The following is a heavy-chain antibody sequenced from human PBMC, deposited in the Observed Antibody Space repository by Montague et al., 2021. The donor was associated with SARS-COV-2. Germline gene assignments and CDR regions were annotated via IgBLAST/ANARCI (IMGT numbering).Heavy chain of an antibody. CDR1: GFSISSGYY. CDR2: RYQNGAT. J-gene: IGHJ4*02. CDR3: ARSGVGIFDFSYFDS. D-gene: IGHD3-3*01. Sequence: SETLSLTCSVSGFSISSGYYWGWIRRTPGKGPEWIGSRYQNGATYYSPSLKRPVTILLDTSKNQFSLSLTSVTAADTAVYYCARSGVGIFDFSYFDSWGQGSLVIVSS. V-gene: IGHV4-38-2*02.